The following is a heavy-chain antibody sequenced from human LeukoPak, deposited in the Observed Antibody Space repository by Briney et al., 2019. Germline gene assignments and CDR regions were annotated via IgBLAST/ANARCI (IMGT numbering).Heavy chain of an antibody. V-gene: IGHV4-34*01. CDR2: INHSGST. Sequence: SETLSLTCAVYGGSFSGYYWSWIRRPPGKGLEWIGEINHSGSTNYNPSLKSRATISVDTSKNQFSLKLSSVTAADTAVYYCARALWGYYGSGRAFDYWGQGTLVTVSS. CDR3: ARALWGYYGSGRAFDY. D-gene: IGHD3-10*01. CDR1: GGSFSGYY. J-gene: IGHJ4*02.